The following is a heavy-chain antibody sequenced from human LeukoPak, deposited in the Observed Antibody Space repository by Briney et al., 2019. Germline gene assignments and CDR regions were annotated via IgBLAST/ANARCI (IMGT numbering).Heavy chain of an antibody. Sequence: GGSLRLSCAASGFTFSDYAMHWVRQAPGRGLEWVAVISKDGSDKYYPGSVRGRFTISRDNSKNTIYLQMDSLRAEDTAIYYCARDYWWNYDYWGQGTLVTVSS. V-gene: IGHV3-30-3*01. CDR2: ISKDGSDK. J-gene: IGHJ4*02. CDR1: GFTFSDYA. CDR3: ARDYWWNYDY. D-gene: IGHD1-7*01.